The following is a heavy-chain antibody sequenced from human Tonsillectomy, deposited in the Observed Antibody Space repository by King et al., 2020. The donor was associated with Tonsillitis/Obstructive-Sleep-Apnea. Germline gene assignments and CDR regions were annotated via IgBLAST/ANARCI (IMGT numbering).Heavy chain of an antibody. V-gene: IGHV4-34*01. J-gene: IGHJ4*02. CDR1: GGSFSGYY. CDR2: INHSGST. CDR3: ARVEVYDPDY. D-gene: IGHD1-14*01. Sequence: HVQLQQWGAGLLKPSETLSLTCAVYGGSFSGYYWSWIRQPPGKGLEWIGEINHSGSTNYNPSLKSRLTISVDTSKNQFSLKLSSVTAADTAVYYCARVEVYDPDYWGQGTLVTVSS.